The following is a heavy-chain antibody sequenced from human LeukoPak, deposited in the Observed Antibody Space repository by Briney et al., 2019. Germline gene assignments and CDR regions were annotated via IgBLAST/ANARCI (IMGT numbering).Heavy chain of an antibody. CDR3: GRHTLGGGPSDY. Sequence: PSETLSLTCTVSGGSISNYFWSWIRQPPGKGLEWIGHIYYSGSTTYNPSLKSRVTMSVDTSNNQFSLKLSSVTAADTAVYYCGRHTLGGGPSDYWGQGTLVTVSS. J-gene: IGHJ4*02. CDR1: GGSISNYF. V-gene: IGHV4-59*08. CDR2: IYYSGST. D-gene: IGHD3-16*01.